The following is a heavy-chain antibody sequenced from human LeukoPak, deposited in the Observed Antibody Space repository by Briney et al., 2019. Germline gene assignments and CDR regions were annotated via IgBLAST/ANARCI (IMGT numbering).Heavy chain of an antibody. J-gene: IGHJ5*02. V-gene: IGHV3-7*01. Sequence: HTGGSLRLSCAASGFTFSSYWMSWVRQAPGKGLEWVANIKQDGSEKYYVDSVKGRFTISRDNAKNSLYLQMNSLRAEDTAVYYCASGRYSSGWYNWFDPWGQGTLVTASS. CDR1: GFTFSSYW. CDR3: ASGRYSSGWYNWFDP. CDR2: IKQDGSEK. D-gene: IGHD6-19*01.